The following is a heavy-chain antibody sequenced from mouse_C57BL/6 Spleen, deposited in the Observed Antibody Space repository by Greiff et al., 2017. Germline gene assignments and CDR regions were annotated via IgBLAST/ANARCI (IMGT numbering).Heavy chain of an antibody. V-gene: IGHV5-9-1*02. J-gene: IGHJ3*01. D-gene: IGHD2-4*01. CDR1: GFTFSSYA. CDR3: TREGDYDVFAY. CDR2: ISSGGDYI. Sequence: EVQVVESGEGLVKPGGSLKLSCAASGFTFSSYAMSWVRQTPEKRLEWVAYISSGGDYIYYADTVKGRFTISRDNARNTLYLQMSSLKSEDTAMYYCTREGDYDVFAYWGQGTLVTVSA.